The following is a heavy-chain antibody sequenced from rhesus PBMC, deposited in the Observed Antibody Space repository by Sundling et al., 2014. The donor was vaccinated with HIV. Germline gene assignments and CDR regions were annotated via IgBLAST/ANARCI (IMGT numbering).Heavy chain of an antibody. D-gene: IGHD4-23*01. CDR2: INSRGTTT. Sequence: EGQLVETGGGLVQPGGSLKLSCEDSGFSFSSYGMSWVRQAPGKGLEWVSSINSRGTTTYYADSVKGRFTISRDNSQNTLSLQMNSLRAEDTAVYYCTKAVYTNYVGYGLESWGQGVVVTVSS. J-gene: IGHJ6*01. CDR1: GFSFSSYG. CDR3: TKAVYTNYVGYGLES. V-gene: IGHV3-103*01.